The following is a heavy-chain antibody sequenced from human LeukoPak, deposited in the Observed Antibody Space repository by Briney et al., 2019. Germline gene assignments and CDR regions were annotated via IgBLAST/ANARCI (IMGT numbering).Heavy chain of an antibody. Sequence: HPGRSLRLSCAASGFTFSSYAMHWVRQAPGKGLEWVAVISYDGSNKYYADSVKGRFTISRDNSKNTLYLQMNSLRAEDTAVYYCAREDDFWSGYEVFDYWGQGTLVTVSS. V-gene: IGHV3-30-3*01. CDR3: AREDDFWSGYEVFDY. CDR1: GFTFSSYA. J-gene: IGHJ4*02. D-gene: IGHD3-3*01. CDR2: ISYDGSNK.